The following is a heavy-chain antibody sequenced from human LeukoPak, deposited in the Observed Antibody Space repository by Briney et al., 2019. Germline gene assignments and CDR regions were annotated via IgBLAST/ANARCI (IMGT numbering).Heavy chain of an antibody. D-gene: IGHD3-10*01. CDR3: ARLTGNYGDY. V-gene: IGHV3-21*01. CDR1: GFTFSNYS. J-gene: IGHJ4*02. CDR2: ISSGSSYI. Sequence: GGSLRLSCAASGFTFSNYSMNWVRQAPGKGLEWVSSISSGSSYIYYADSVKGRFTISRENAKNSLCLQMDSLRAEDTAVYYCARLTGNYGDYWGQGTLVTVSS.